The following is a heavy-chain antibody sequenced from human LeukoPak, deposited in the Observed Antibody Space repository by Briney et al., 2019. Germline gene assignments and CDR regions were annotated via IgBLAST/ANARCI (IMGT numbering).Heavy chain of an antibody. V-gene: IGHV2-70*04. CDR1: GFSRSTSGMR. Sequence: SGPTLVNPTQTLTLTCTFSGFSRSTSGMRVSWIRQPPGKALEWLARIDWDDDKFYSTSLKTRLTLSKETSKNQVVLTMTNMDPVDTATYYCARCARGYSYGYFDYWGQGTLVTVSS. CDR2: IDWDDDK. D-gene: IGHD5-18*01. J-gene: IGHJ4*02. CDR3: ARCARGYSYGYFDY.